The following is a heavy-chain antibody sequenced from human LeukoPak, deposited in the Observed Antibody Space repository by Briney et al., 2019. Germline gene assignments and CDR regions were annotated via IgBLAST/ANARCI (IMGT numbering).Heavy chain of an antibody. CDR2: MNQDGSAK. D-gene: IGHD3-16*01. CDR1: GFTFSSYA. J-gene: IGHJ6*02. CDR3: ATYTHWVAGDV. V-gene: IGHV3-7*01. Sequence: GGSLRLSCAASGFTFSSYAMHWVRQAPGKGLEWVANMNQDGSAKGYVDSVKGRFTISRDNARNSLYLQMSSLRPEDTAAYYCATYTHWVAGDVWGQGTTVTVSS.